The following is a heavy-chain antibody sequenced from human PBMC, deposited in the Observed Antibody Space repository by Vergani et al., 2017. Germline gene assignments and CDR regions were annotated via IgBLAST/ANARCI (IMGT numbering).Heavy chain of an antibody. CDR1: GFSVNSHPMR. CDR3: AREGGRGYSGYDHDY. V-gene: IGHV2-70*04. CDR2: IDWDDDK. J-gene: IGHJ4*02. D-gene: IGHD5-12*01. Sequence: QVTLKESGPALVKPTQTLTLTCTLSGFSVNSHPMRVIWIRQPPGKALEWLARIDWDDDKFYDRSLKTRLTISKDTSKNQVVLRMTNMDPVDTAMYYCAREGGRGYSGYDHDYWGQGTLVTVSS.